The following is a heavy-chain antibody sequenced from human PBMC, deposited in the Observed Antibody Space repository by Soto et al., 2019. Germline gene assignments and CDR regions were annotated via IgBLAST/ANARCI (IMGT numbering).Heavy chain of an antibody. CDR1: GFTFSSYG. V-gene: IGHV3-33*01. CDR2: IWYDGSNK. J-gene: IGHJ4*02. Sequence: QVQLVESGGGVVQPGRSLRLSCAASGFTFSSYGMHWVRQAPGKGLEWVAVIWYDGSNKYYADSVKGRFTISRDNSKNTLYLQMNSLRAEDTAVYYCARVSTYYYDSSGLDYWGQGTLVTVSS. CDR3: ARVSTYYYDSSGLDY. D-gene: IGHD3-22*01.